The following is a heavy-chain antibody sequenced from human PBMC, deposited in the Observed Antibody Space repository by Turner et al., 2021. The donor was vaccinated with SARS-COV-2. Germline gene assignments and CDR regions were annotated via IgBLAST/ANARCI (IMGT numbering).Heavy chain of an antibody. CDR3: ARQRLVVVPAAIINGMDV. CDR1: GGSISSSSYY. D-gene: IGHD2-2*01. Sequence: QLQLQESGPGQAKPSETRFLTCTVSGGSISSSSYYWGWFRQPPGKGLEWIGIISYSGRTYYNPSLKSRVTISVDTSKNQFSLKLSSVTAADTAVYYCARQRLVVVPAAIINGMDVWGQGTTVTVSS. J-gene: IGHJ6*02. V-gene: IGHV4-39*01. CDR2: ISYSGRT.